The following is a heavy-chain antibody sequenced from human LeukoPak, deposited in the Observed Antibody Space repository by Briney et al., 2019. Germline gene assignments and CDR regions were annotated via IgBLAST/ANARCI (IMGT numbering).Heavy chain of an antibody. CDR3: ARRGKLGIL. V-gene: IGHV4-59*12. CDR2: IYYSGST. J-gene: IGHJ4*02. D-gene: IGHD7-27*01. CDR1: GGSISSYY. Sequence: NPSETLSLTCTVSGGSISSYYWSWIRQPPGKGLEWIGYIYYSGSTNYNPSLKSRVTISVDTSKNQFSLKLSSVTAADTAVYYCARRGKLGILWGLGTLVTVSS.